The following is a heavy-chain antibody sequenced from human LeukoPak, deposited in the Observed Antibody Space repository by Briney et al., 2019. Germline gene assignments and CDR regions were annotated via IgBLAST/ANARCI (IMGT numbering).Heavy chain of an antibody. Sequence: ASVKVSCKASGYIFTNYYIRWARQAPGQGLEWVGMINPSGGGTNYAQRFQGRVTMTRDTSTTTVYMELSSLRSEDTAVYYCARAADFDPWGQGTLVTVSS. CDR2: INPSGGGT. CDR1: GYIFTNYY. D-gene: IGHD2-15*01. CDR3: ARAADFDP. V-gene: IGHV1-46*01. J-gene: IGHJ5*02.